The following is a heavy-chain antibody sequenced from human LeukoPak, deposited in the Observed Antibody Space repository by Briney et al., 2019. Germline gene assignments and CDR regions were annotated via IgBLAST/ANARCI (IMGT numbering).Heavy chain of an antibody. J-gene: IGHJ4*02. CDR1: GFTFSSYG. V-gene: IGHV3-33*01. D-gene: IGHD6-19*01. CDR2: IWYDGSNK. Sequence: GRSLRLSCAASGFTFSSYGMHWIRQAPGKGLEWVAVIWYDGSNKYYADSVKGRFTISRDNSKNTLYLQMNSLRAEDTAVYYCARGNYNNGWYYFDYWGQGTLVTVSS. CDR3: ARGNYNNGWYYFDY.